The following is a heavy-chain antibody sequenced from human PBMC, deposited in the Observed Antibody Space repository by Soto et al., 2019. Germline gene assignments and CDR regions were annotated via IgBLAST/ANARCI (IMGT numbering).Heavy chain of an antibody. Sequence: ASVKVSCKASGYTFTSYYMHWVRQAPGKGLEWMGGFDPEDGETIYAQKFQGRVTMTEDTSTDTAYMELSSLRSEDTAVYYCATVSTYYYGMDVWGQGTTVTVSS. CDR3: ATVSTYYYGMDV. J-gene: IGHJ6*02. CDR1: GYTFTSYY. V-gene: IGHV1-24*01. CDR2: FDPEDGET.